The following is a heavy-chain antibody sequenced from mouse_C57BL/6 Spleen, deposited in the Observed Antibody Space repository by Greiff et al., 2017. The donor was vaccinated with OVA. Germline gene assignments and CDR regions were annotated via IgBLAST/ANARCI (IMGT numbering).Heavy chain of an antibody. V-gene: IGHV1-42*01. D-gene: IGHD4-1*01. CDR1: GYSFTGYY. CDR3: ARWDWGFDY. CDR2: INPSTGGT. Sequence: VQLKQSGPELVKPGASVKISCKASGYSFTGYYMNWVKQSPEKSLEWIGEINPSTGGTTYNQKFKAKATLTVDKSSSTAYMQLKSLTSEDSAVYYCARWDWGFDYWGQGTTLTVSS. J-gene: IGHJ2*01.